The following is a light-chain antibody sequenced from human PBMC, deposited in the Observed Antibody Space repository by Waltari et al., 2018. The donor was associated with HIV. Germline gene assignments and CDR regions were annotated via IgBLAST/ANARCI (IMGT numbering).Light chain of an antibody. CDR3: QQLKTYPVT. CDR1: QGVGSY. V-gene: IGKV1-9*01. J-gene: IGKJ4*01. CDR2: AVS. Sequence: IQLTQSPSFLSASVGDRVRITCRATQGVGSYLAWYQKKPGKAPKLLIYAVSVLQSGVPSRFSGSGSGTEFTLTISGLQPEDLATDVCQQLKTYPVTFGGGTKV.